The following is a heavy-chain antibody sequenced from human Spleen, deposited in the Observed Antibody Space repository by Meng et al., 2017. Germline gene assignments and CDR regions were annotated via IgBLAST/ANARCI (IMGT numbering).Heavy chain of an antibody. V-gene: IGHV3-11*01. CDR3: ARGEFGDYYYGMDV. Sequence: GESLKISCAASGFTFSDYYMSWIRQAPGKGLEWVANISSSGSTIYYADSVKGRFTISRDNAKNSLYLQLNSLRAEDTAVYYCARGEFGDYYYGMDVWGQGTTVTVSS. D-gene: IGHD3-10*01. CDR1: GFTFSDYY. J-gene: IGHJ6*02. CDR2: ISSSGSTI.